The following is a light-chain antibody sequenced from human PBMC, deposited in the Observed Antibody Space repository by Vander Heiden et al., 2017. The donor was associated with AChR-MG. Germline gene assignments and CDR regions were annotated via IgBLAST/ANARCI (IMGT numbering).Light chain of an antibody. CDR2: HDD. CDR1: KLGDKY. Sequence: SYELTQAPSVSASPGQTATITCSGDKLGDKYACWYQQKPGQSPVLVIYHDDMRPSGIPERFSGSNSGSTATLTISGTQALDEADYYCQAWDSSTAHVVFGGGTKLTVL. J-gene: IGLJ2*01. V-gene: IGLV3-1*01. CDR3: QAWDSSTAHVV.